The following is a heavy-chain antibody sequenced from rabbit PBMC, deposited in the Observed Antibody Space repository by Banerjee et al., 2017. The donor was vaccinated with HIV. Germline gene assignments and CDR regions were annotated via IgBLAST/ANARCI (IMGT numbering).Heavy chain of an antibody. Sequence: QEQLVESGGGLVKPGGSLTLTCTASGFDFSSYGISWVRQAPGKGLEWIGCIYTGTDRTYYASWARGRFTISKTSSTTVTLQMTSLTAADTATYFCARYYSYGYAGGTYAANLWGPGTLVT. CDR3: ARYYSYGYAGGTYAANL. D-gene: IGHD6-1*01. CDR1: GFDFSSYG. CDR2: IYTGTDRT. V-gene: IGHV1S45*01. J-gene: IGHJ4*01.